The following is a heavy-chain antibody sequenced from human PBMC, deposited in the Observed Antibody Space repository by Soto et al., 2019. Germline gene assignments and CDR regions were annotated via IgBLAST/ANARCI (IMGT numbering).Heavy chain of an antibody. Sequence: PGGSLRLSCAASGFTFSSYSMNWVRQAPGKGLEWVSSISSSSSYIYYADSVKGRFTISRDNAKNSLYLQMNSLRAEDTAVYYCARDSPYYGDYGGYYYGMDVWGQGTTVTVS. J-gene: IGHJ6*02. D-gene: IGHD4-17*01. CDR2: ISSSSSYI. CDR3: ARDSPYYGDYGGYYYGMDV. CDR1: GFTFSSYS. V-gene: IGHV3-21*01.